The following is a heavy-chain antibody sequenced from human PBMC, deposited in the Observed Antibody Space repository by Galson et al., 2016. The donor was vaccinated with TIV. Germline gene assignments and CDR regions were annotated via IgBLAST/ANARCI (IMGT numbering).Heavy chain of an antibody. CDR2: IKADGSDK. CDR1: GFTFYNFW. D-gene: IGHD2-2*01. V-gene: IGHV3-7*01. CDR3: ARVHWDIIVVPAATTNNWFDP. J-gene: IGHJ5*02. Sequence: SLRLSCAASGFTFYNFWMSWVRQAPGKGLEWVANIKADGSDKDYVDSLKGRFTITRDNATNSLYLQMNSLRPEDTAVYYCARVHWDIIVVPAATTNNWFDPWGQGTLVIVSS.